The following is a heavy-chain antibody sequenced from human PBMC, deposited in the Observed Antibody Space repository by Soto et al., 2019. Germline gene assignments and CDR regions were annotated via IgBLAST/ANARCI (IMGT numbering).Heavy chain of an antibody. J-gene: IGHJ6*01. V-gene: IGHV3-74*01. D-gene: IGHD3-10*01. Sequence: EVQLVESGGGLARPGGSLRLSCVVSDFTFSTYWMHWVRQVPGKGLVWVSRMNQDGSTTDYADSVKGRFTISRDNAKNTLYLQMNSLRAEDTAVYYCARDLSGRADVWGQGTTVTVSS. CDR3: ARDLSGRADV. CDR2: MNQDGSTT. CDR1: DFTFSTYW.